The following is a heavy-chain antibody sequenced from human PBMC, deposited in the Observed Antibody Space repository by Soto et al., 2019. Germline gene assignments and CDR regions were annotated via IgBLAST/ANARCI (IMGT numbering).Heavy chain of an antibody. D-gene: IGHD3-22*01. CDR2: IYYSGST. J-gene: IGHJ6*02. CDR1: GGSISSGDYY. CDR3: ARVGGYDSSGYYYYYYGMDV. V-gene: IGHV4-30-4*01. Sequence: SETLSLTCTVSGGSISSGDYYWSWIRQPPGKGLEWIGYIYYSGSTYYNPSLKSRVTISVDTSKNQFSLKLSSVTAADTAVYYCARVGGYDSSGYYYYYYGMDVWGQGTTVTVSS.